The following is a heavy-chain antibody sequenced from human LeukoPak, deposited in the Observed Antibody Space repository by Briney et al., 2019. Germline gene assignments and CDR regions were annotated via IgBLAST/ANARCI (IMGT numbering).Heavy chain of an antibody. J-gene: IGHJ4*02. V-gene: IGHV3-30*18. Sequence: GGSLRLSCAASGFSFSSYGMHWVRQAPGKGLEWVGVISYEGLSAYYADSVKGRFTISRDNSQNMLYLQMNSLRAEDTAIYYCANCRDGYNLLDYWGQGTLVTVSS. D-gene: IGHD5-24*01. CDR2: ISYEGLSA. CDR3: ANCRDGYNLLDY. CDR1: GFSFSSYG.